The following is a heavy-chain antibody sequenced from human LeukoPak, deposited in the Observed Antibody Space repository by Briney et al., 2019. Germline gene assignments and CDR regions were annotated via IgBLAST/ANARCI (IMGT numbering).Heavy chain of an antibody. CDR2: INPNSGGT. J-gene: IGHJ5*02. D-gene: IGHD5-18*01. CDR1: GYTFTGYY. CDR3: ARSGRQLWLIGWFDP. V-gene: IGHV1-2*02. Sequence: ASVTVSCKASGYTFTGYYMHWVRQAPGQGLEWMGWINPNSGGTNYAQKFQGRVTMTTDTSTSTAYMELRSLRSDDTAVYYCARSGRQLWLIGWFDPWGQGTLVTVSS.